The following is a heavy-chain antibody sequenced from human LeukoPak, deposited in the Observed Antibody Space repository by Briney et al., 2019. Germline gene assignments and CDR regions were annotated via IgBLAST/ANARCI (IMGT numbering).Heavy chain of an antibody. CDR2: ISLSGLT. Sequence: PSETLSLTCGASGGSISNTNWWRWVRQPPGQGLEWSGEISLSGLTNYNPSLKSRVTVSLDKSKNHLSLSLTSVTAADTAVYYCSRENGAFSPFGYWGQGTLVTVPS. V-gene: IGHV4-4*02. J-gene: IGHJ4*02. CDR1: GGSISNTNW. D-gene: IGHD2-8*01. CDR3: SRENGAFSPFGY.